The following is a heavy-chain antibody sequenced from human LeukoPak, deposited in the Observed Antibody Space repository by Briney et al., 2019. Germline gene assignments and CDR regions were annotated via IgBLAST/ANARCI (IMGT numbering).Heavy chain of an antibody. J-gene: IGHJ3*02. D-gene: IGHD4-17*01. V-gene: IGHV3-23*01. CDR3: GRDPNGDYIGAFDM. CDR1: GFTFSAYA. Sequence: GGSLRLSCTASGFTFSAYAMMWVRQAPGKGPEWVSAIRGGGGSEFCADPVKGRFTISRDNSKNTLFLQMNNLRPEDTAVYYCGRDPNGDYIGAFDMWGPGTMVTVSS. CDR2: IRGGGGSE.